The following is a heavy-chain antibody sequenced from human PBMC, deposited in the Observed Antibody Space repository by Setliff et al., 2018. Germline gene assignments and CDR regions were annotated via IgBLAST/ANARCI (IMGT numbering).Heavy chain of an antibody. V-gene: IGHV4-59*08. Sequence: PSETLSLTCTVSGGSISSYYWSWIRQPPGKGLEWIGYMYYSGSTNYNPSFKSRVTISVDTSKNQFSLNLNSVTAADTAIYYCARGLNSDSWTFAYWGQGSLVTVSS. CDR3: ARGLNSDSWTFAY. D-gene: IGHD2-15*01. CDR2: MYYSGST. CDR1: GGSISSYY. J-gene: IGHJ4*02.